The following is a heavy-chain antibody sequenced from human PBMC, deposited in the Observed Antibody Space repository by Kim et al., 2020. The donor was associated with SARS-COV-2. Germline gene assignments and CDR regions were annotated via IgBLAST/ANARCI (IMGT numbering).Heavy chain of an antibody. J-gene: IGHJ5*02. Sequence: GGSLRLSCAASGFTFSNAWMSWVRQAPGKGLEWVGRIKSKTDGGTTDYAAPVKGRFTISRDDSKNTLYLQMNSLKTEDTAVYYCTTDQRTVTYYNWFDPWGQGTLVTVSS. CDR3: TTDQRTVTYYNWFDP. CDR1: GFTFSNAW. CDR2: IKSKTDGGTT. V-gene: IGHV3-15*01. D-gene: IGHD4-17*01.